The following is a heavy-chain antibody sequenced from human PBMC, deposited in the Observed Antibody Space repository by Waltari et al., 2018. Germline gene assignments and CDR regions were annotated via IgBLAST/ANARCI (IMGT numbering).Heavy chain of an antibody. J-gene: IGHJ6*02. V-gene: IGHV3-48*01. CDR1: GFTFSSYS. Sequence: EVQLVESGGGLVQPGGSLRLSCAASGFTFSSYSMNWVRQAPGKGLEWVSYISSSSSTIYYADSVKGRFTSSRDNAKNSLYLQMNSLRAEDTAVYYCAKATRRSTTTGYYGMDVWGQGTTVTVSS. CDR3: AKATRRSTTTGYYGMDV. D-gene: IGHD3-16*02. CDR2: ISSSSSTI.